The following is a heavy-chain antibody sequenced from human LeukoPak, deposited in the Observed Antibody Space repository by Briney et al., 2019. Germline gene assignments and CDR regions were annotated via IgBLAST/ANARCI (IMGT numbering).Heavy chain of an antibody. Sequence: SETLSLTCTVSGGSISSYYWSWIRQPPGKGLEWIGFISYNGNTNYNPSLKSRVTPSVDTSRNQFSLKLNSVTAADTAVYYCAKSNGYGLIDIWGQGTMVTVSS. CDR1: GGSISSYY. J-gene: IGHJ3*02. D-gene: IGHD3-10*01. V-gene: IGHV4-59*12. CDR2: ISYNGNT. CDR3: AKSNGYGLIDI.